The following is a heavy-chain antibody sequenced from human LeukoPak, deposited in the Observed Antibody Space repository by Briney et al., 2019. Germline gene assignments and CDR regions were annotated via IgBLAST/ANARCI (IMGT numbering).Heavy chain of an antibody. D-gene: IGHD3-3*01. Sequence: GRSLRLSCAASGFTFSSYSMNWVRQAPGKGLEWVSAISGSGGSTYYADSVKGRFTISRDNSKNTLYLQMNSLRAEDTAVYYCAKGGDFWSGSGYFDYWGQGTLVTVSS. J-gene: IGHJ4*02. V-gene: IGHV3-23*01. CDR2: ISGSGGST. CDR1: GFTFSSYS. CDR3: AKGGDFWSGSGYFDY.